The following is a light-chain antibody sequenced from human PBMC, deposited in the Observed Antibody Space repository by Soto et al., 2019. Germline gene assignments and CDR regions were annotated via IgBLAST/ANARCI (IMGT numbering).Light chain of an antibody. J-gene: IGKJ5*01. CDR1: QCVGGNN. V-gene: IGKV3-20*01. CDR3: QQYDNSIT. CDR2: GAS. Sequence: EIVLTQSPGTQSLSPGETATLSCRASQCVGGNNLAWYHQKPGQTPRLLIYGASSRATGIPDRFSGSGSGTDFTLTISRLEPEDFAVYYCQQYDNSITFGQGTRLEIE.